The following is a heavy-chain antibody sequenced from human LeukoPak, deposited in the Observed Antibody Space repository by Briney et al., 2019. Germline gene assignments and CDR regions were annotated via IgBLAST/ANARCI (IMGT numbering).Heavy chain of an antibody. D-gene: IGHD5-18*01. Sequence: PGGSLRLSCAVFGFTLSSYWMHWVRQTPGKGLVWVSRISNDGSSTNYADSVKGRFTISRDNAKNTLYLQMNSLRAEDTAVYYCVRQYTYGYYFDYWGQGTLVTVSS. V-gene: IGHV3-74*01. CDR1: GFTLSSYW. CDR2: ISNDGSST. J-gene: IGHJ4*02. CDR3: VRQYTYGYYFDY.